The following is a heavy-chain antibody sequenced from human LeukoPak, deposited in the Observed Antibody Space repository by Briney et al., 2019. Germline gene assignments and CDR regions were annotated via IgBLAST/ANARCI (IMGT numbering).Heavy chain of an antibody. D-gene: IGHD3-9*01. CDR1: GFTFSIYG. Sequence: PGGSLRLSCAASGFTFSIYGMSWVRQAPGKGLEWVSSISDSDGSTYYADSVKGRFTISRDNSKNTLYLQMNSLRAEDTAVYYCAKGRLRYSYWGQGTLVTVSS. CDR3: AKGRLRYSY. J-gene: IGHJ4*02. CDR2: ISDSDGST. V-gene: IGHV3-23*01.